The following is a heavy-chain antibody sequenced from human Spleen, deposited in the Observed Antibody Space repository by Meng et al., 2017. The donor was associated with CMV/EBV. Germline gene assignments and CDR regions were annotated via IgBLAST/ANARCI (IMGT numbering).Heavy chain of an antibody. CDR1: GFTFSNYA. Sequence: GGSLRLSCVASGFTFSNYAVTWVRQAPGKGLEWVSAIRGSGSTTYYAASVKGRFTISRDNSKNTLYLQMNNLRADDTAVYYCAKWMSSGWDLYGIDVWGLGTTVTVSS. D-gene: IGHD1-26*01. J-gene: IGHJ6*02. V-gene: IGHV3-23*01. CDR3: AKWMSSGWDLYGIDV. CDR2: IRGSGSTT.